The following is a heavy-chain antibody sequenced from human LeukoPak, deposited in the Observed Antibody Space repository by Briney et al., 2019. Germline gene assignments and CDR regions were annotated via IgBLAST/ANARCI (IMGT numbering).Heavy chain of an antibody. V-gene: IGHV4-39*01. CDR1: GDSLSSSTYY. CDR2: ICYSVST. Sequence: SETLSLTCTVSGDSLSSSTYYWDWIRQPPGKGLEGIDNICYSVSTYYNPSLKSRVTMSVDTSKPQFSLKLSSVTAADTAVYYCARHANPHYYFDSRGYVDFFDCWGQGTLVTVSS. CDR3: ARHANPHYYFDSRGYVDFFDC. J-gene: IGHJ4*02. D-gene: IGHD3-22*01.